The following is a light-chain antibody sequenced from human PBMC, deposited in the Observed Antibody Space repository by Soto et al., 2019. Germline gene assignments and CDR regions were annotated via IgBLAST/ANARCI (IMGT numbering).Light chain of an antibody. CDR3: SSYTSSSTVV. Sequence: QSVLTQPPSVSGSPGQSVTISCTGTSSDVGSYNRVSWYQQPPGTAPKLMIYEVSYRPSGVPDRFSGSKSGNTASLTISGLQAEDEANYYCSSYTSSSTVVFGGGPQLTVL. V-gene: IGLV2-18*02. CDR1: SSDVGSYNR. CDR2: EVS. J-gene: IGLJ2*01.